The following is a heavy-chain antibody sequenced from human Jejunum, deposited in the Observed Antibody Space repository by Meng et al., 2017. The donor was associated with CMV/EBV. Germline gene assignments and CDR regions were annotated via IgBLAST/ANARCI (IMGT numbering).Heavy chain of an antibody. V-gene: IGHV4-61*01. D-gene: IGHD1-26*01. J-gene: IGHJ4*02. CDR1: GASVSSGTDY. CDR2: ISYSGNP. Sequence: SGASVSSGTDYWHWMRQPPGRRLEWIGYISYSGNPDYNPSLKSRITMSVDTSKNQFSLKMNSVTAADTAVYYCASSGTYYTPFDSWGQGRLVTVSS. CDR3: ASSGTYYTPFDS.